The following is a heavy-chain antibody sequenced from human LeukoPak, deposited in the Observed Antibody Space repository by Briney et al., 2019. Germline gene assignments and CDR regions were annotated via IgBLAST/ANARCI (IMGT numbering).Heavy chain of an antibody. V-gene: IGHV4-4*07. CDR1: GGSLSSYY. CDR3: ARERGGVVVVIGSWFDP. CDR2: IYTRGST. Sequence: SETLSLTCTGSGGSLSSYYWSWIGQPAGKGLEGIGRIYTRGSTNYNPSLTSRGTMSVDTSKNQFSLKLSSVPAADTAVYYCARERGGVVVVIGSWFDPWGQGTLVTVSS. D-gene: IGHD3-22*01. J-gene: IGHJ5*02.